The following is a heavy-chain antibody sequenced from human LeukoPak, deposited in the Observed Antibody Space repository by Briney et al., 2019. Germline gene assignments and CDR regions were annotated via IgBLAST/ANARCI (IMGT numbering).Heavy chain of an antibody. Sequence: GGSLRLSCAASGFTFSNAWMSWVRQAPGKGLEWVAVISYDGSNKYYADSVKGRFTISRDNSKNTLYLQMNSLRAEDTAVYYCAKDYYDSSGYYPAYFDYWGQGTLVTVSS. D-gene: IGHD3-22*01. CDR2: ISYDGSNK. J-gene: IGHJ4*02. V-gene: IGHV3-30*18. CDR3: AKDYYDSSGYYPAYFDY. CDR1: GFTFSNAW.